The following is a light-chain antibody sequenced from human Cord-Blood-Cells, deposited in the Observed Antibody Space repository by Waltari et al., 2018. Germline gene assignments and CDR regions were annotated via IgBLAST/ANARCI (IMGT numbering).Light chain of an antibody. J-gene: IGLJ2*01. CDR1: SSDVGGYNY. CDR3: SSYEGSNKFYVV. CDR2: EVS. V-gene: IGLV2-8*01. Sequence: QSALTQPPSASGSPGHALAIPCTATSSDVGGYNYVSWFQQHPGKTPKLMIYEVSKRPAGVPDRFAGSKPGNTASLTVSGLQAEDEADYYCSSYEGSNKFYVVFGGGTKLTVL.